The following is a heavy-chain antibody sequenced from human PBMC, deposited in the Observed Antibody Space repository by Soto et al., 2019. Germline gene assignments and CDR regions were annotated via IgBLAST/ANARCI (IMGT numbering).Heavy chain of an antibody. CDR2: IYSGGST. CDR1: GFTVSSNY. D-gene: IGHD6-13*01. CDR3: ARGRYSSSCYLDY. Sequence: EVQLVESGGGLVQPGGSLRLSCAASGFTVSSNYMSWVRQAPGKGLEWVSVIYSGGSTYYADSVKGRFTISRDNSRNTLYLPMNSLSAEDTAVYYCARGRYSSSCYLDYWGQGTLVTVSS. V-gene: IGHV3-66*01. J-gene: IGHJ4*02.